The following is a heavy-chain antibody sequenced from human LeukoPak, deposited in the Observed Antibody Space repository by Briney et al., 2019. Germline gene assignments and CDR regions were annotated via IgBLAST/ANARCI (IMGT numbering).Heavy chain of an antibody. V-gene: IGHV4-34*01. CDR3: ARYGHYYYYGMDV. CDR1: GGTFSGYY. CDR2: INHSGST. D-gene: IGHD4-17*01. Sequence: SETLSLTCAVYGGTFSGYYWSWIRQPPGKGLEWIGEINHSGSTNYNPSLKSRITISVVTSKNQFSLKLSSVTAADTAVYYCARYGHYYYYGMDVWGKGTTVTVSS. J-gene: IGHJ6*04.